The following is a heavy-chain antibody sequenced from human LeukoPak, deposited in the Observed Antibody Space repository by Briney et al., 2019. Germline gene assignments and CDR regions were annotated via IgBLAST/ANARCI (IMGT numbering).Heavy chain of an antibody. D-gene: IGHD1-26*01. Sequence: PGGSLRLSCAASGFTFSSYAMHWVRQAPGKGLEWVAVISYDGSNKYYADSVKGRFTISRDNSKNTLYLQMNSLRAEDTAVYYCAMGGREADYAFDIWGQGTMVTVSS. J-gene: IGHJ3*02. V-gene: IGHV3-30-3*01. CDR3: AMGGREADYAFDI. CDR1: GFTFSSYA. CDR2: ISYDGSNK.